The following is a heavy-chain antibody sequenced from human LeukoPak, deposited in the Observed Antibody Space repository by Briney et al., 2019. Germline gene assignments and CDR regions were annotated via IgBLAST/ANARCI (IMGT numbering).Heavy chain of an antibody. CDR3: ASRTYYDFWSGYSPFDY. V-gene: IGHV3-7*01. CDR2: IKQDGSGE. Sequence: GGSLRLSCAASGFTFSSYWMSWVRQAPGKGLEWVANIKQDGSGEYYVDSVKGRFTISRDNAKNSLYLQMNSLRAEDTAVYYCASRTYYDFWSGYSPFDYWGQGTLVTVSS. CDR1: GFTFSSYW. D-gene: IGHD3-3*01. J-gene: IGHJ4*02.